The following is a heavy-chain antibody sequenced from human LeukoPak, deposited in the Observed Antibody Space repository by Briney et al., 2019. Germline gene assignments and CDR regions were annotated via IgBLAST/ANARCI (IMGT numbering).Heavy chain of an antibody. Sequence: PGGSLRLSCAASGFTFSSYSMNWVRQAPGKGLEWVSSISSSSSYIYYADSVKGRFAISRDNAKNSLYLRMNSLRAEDTAVYYCARDSSIAVAGPNWFDPWGQGTLVTVSS. CDR1: GFTFSSYS. D-gene: IGHD6-19*01. V-gene: IGHV3-21*01. CDR3: ARDSSIAVAGPNWFDP. J-gene: IGHJ5*02. CDR2: ISSSSSYI.